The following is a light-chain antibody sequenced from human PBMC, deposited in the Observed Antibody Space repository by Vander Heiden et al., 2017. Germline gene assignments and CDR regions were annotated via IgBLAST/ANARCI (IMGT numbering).Light chain of an antibody. CDR1: SSNIENNY. CDR2: DNN. CDR3: VTWDTSLSTLV. V-gene: IGLV1-51*01. Sequence: QSVLTQPPSVSPAPGQKVTISCSGSSSNIENNYVCWYLQLPGTAPKLLIYDNNKRPSGIPDRFSASKSGTSATLGITGLQTGDEADYYCVTWDTSLSTLVFGPGTKVTVL. J-gene: IGLJ1*01.